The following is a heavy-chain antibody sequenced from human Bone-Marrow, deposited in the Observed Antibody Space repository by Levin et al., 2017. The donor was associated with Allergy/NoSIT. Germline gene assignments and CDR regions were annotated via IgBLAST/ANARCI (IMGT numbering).Heavy chain of an antibody. J-gene: IGHJ5*02. V-gene: IGHV3-7*01. CDR1: GFRFSSYW. CDR2: IKQGGSEK. CDR3: ARDQGSGTYWEGLDP. Sequence: GESLKISCAASGFRFSSYWMSWVRQAPGRGLEWVANIKQGGSEKYYVDSVKGRFTISRDDARNSLYLQMNSLRVEDTAVYYCARDQGSGTYWEGLDPWGQGTLVTVSS. D-gene: IGHD1-26*01.